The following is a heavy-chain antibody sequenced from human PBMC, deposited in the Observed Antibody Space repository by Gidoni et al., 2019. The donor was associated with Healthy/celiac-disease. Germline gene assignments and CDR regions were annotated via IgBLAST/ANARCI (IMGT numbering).Heavy chain of an antibody. J-gene: IGHJ6*02. CDR2: ISWNSGSI. Sequence: EVQLVESGGGLVQPGRSLRLSCAASGFTFADYAMHWVRQAPGKGLEWVSGISWNSGSIGYADSVKGRFTISRDNAKNSLYLQMNSLRAEDTALYYCAKDKGLAAAGTNYYYGMDVWGQGTTVTVSS. CDR1: GFTFADYA. D-gene: IGHD6-13*01. CDR3: AKDKGLAAAGTNYYYGMDV. V-gene: IGHV3-9*01.